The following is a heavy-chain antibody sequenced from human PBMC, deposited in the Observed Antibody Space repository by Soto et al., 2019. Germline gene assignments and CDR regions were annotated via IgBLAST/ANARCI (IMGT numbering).Heavy chain of an antibody. J-gene: IGHJ6*02. CDR3: ASNGYSGYDLAAYYYYGMDV. V-gene: IGHV1-46*01. CDR2: INPSGGST. CDR1: GYTFTSYY. Sequence: ASVKVSCKASGYTFTSYYMHWVRQAPGQGLEWMGIINPSGGSTSYAQKFQGRVTMTRDTSTSTVYMELSSLRSEDTAVYYCASNGYSGYDLAAYYYYGMDVWGQGTTVTVSS. D-gene: IGHD5-12*01.